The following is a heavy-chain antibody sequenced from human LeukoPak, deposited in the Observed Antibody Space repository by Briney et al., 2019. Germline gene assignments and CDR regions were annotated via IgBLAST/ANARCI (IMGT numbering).Heavy chain of an antibody. CDR1: GFTFINYA. V-gene: IGHV3-23*01. D-gene: IGHD3-3*01. CDR2: ISGSGGST. J-gene: IGHJ4*02. Sequence: TGGSLRLPCAASGFTFINYAMSWVRQAPGKGLEWVSGISGSGGSTYYADSVKGRFTISRDNSKNTLYLQMNSLRAEDTAVYYCAKDAFGVVPHYFDYWGQGTLVTVSS. CDR3: AKDAFGVVPHYFDY.